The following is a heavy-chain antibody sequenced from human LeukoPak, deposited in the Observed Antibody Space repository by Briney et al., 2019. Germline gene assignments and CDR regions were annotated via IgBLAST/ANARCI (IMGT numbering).Heavy chain of an antibody. J-gene: IGHJ4*02. CDR2: ISGSGGST. Sequence: GGSLRLSCAASGFTFSSYAMSWVRQAPGKGLEWVSAISGSGGSTYYADSVKGRFTIPRDNSKNTLYLQMNSLRAEDTAVYYCAKDKLLWFGDCYFDYWGQGTLVTVSS. CDR3: AKDKLLWFGDCYFDY. D-gene: IGHD3-10*01. V-gene: IGHV3-23*01. CDR1: GFTFSSYA.